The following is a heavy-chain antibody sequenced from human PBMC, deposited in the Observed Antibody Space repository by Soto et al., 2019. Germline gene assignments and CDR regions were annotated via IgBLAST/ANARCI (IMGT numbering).Heavy chain of an antibody. CDR1: GGSISSYY. CDR3: ASGYYYYGMDV. Sequence: SETLSLTSTVSGGSISSYYWSWIRQPPGKGLEWIGYIYYSGSTNYNPSLKSRVTISVDTSKNQFSLKLSSVTAADTAVYYCASGYYYYGMDVWGQGTTVTVSS. CDR2: IYYSGST. V-gene: IGHV4-59*01. J-gene: IGHJ6*02.